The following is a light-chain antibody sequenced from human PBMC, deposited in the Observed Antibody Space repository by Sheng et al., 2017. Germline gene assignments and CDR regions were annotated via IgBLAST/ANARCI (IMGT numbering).Light chain of an antibody. Sequence: EIVLTQSPGTLSLSPGERATLSCRASQSVSNNLVWYQQKPGQAPRLLIYGASSRATGIPDRFSGSGSGTDFTLTISRLEPEDFAVYYCQQYGSSAFTFGPGTKVDIK. CDR1: QSVSNN. CDR3: QQYGSSAFT. CDR2: GAS. J-gene: IGKJ3*01. V-gene: IGKV3-20*01.